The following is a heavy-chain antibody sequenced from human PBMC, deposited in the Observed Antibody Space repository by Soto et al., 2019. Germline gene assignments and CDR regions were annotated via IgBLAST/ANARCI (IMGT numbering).Heavy chain of an antibody. D-gene: IGHD2-2*01. V-gene: IGHV1-18*01. J-gene: IGHJ5*02. CDR3: ARSRRDAYHHWFDP. CDR2: ISAYSGNR. CDR1: GYTFTNYA. Sequence: QVQLVQSGAEVKKPGASVKVSCKASGYTFTNYAINWLRQAPGQGLEWMGWISAYSGNRDYAQKFQGRVTMTTDTSTPTAYMALRSLRSDVTGVYCCARSRRDAYHHWFDPWGQGTLVTVSS.